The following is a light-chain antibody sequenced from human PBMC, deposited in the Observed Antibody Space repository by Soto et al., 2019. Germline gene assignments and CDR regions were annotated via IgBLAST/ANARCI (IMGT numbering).Light chain of an antibody. Sequence: IKMTQSPSYLSASVGDRVTITCRSSQGIKNWLAWYQQKPGKAPNLLIYTGSSLQSGVPSRFSGSGSGTDFTLTINSLQPEDFATYYCQQAASFPITFGQGTRLEVK. V-gene: IGKV1-12*01. J-gene: IGKJ5*01. CDR2: TGS. CDR3: QQAASFPIT. CDR1: QGIKNW.